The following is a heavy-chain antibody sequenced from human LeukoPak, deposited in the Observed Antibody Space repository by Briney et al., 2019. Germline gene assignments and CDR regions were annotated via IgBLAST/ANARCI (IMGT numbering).Heavy chain of an antibody. Sequence: PGGSLRLSCAASGFTFSSYSMNWVRQAPGKGLEWVSYISGSSSTIYYADSVKGRFTISRDNAKNSLYLQMNSLRAEDTAVYYCAREACFSSSDGGNTCTNGVWERTTNWFDPWGQGTLVTVSS. CDR2: ISGSSSTI. V-gene: IGHV3-48*04. CDR3: AREACFSSSDGGNTCTNGVWERTTNWFDP. J-gene: IGHJ5*02. D-gene: IGHD2-8*01. CDR1: GFTFSSYS.